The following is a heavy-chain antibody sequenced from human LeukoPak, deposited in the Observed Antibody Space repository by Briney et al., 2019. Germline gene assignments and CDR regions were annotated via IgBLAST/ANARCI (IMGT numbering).Heavy chain of an antibody. CDR3: ARGIAVAGTETYYYGMDV. J-gene: IGHJ6*02. Sequence: GGSLRLSCAASGFTFSSYSMNWVRQAPGKGLEWVSSISSSSSYIYYADSVKGRSTISRDNAKNSLYLQMNSLRAEDTAVYYCARGIAVAGTETYYYGMDVWGQGTTVTVSS. V-gene: IGHV3-21*01. CDR1: GFTFSSYS. D-gene: IGHD6-19*01. CDR2: ISSSSSYI.